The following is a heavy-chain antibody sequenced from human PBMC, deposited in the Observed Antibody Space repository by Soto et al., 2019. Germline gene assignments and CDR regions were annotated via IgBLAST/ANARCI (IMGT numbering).Heavy chain of an antibody. CDR1: GGSISSGGYY. D-gene: IGHD2-2*01. Sequence: PSETLSLTCTVSGGSISSGGYYWSWMRQHPGKGLEWIGYIYYSGSTYYNPSLKSRVTISVDTSKNQFSLKLSSVTAADTAVYYCARVRYCSSTSCYPRVPWFDPWGQGTLRAVSS. CDR3: ARVRYCSSTSCYPRVPWFDP. J-gene: IGHJ5*02. CDR2: IYYSGST. V-gene: IGHV4-31*03.